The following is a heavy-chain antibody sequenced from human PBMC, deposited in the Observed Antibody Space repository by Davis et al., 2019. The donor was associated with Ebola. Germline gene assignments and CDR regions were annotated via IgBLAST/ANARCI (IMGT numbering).Heavy chain of an antibody. CDR2: INTNTGNP. V-gene: IGHV7-4-1*02. CDR1: GYTFTGYY. D-gene: IGHD3-3*01. Sequence: ASVKVSCKASGYTFTGYYLHWVRQVPGQGLEWMGRINTNTGNPTYAQGFTGRFVFSLDTSVSTAYLQISSLKAEDTAVYYCARGSIRFLEWLLYADYWGQGTLVTVSS. J-gene: IGHJ4*02. CDR3: ARGSIRFLEWLLYADY.